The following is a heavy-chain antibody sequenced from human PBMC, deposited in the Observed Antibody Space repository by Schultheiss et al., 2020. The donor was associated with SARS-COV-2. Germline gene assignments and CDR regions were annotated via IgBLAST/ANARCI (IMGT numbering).Heavy chain of an antibody. J-gene: IGHJ5*02. D-gene: IGHD1-26*01. CDR3: ASGGSYSDWFDP. CDR2: VYYSGRT. CDR1: GGSISSYY. Sequence: SETLSLTCTVSGGSISSYYWSWIRQPPGKGLEWIGYVYYSGRTNYNPSLKSRVTISVDTSKNQLSLKLSSVTAADTAVYYCASGGSYSDWFDPWGQGTLVTVSS. V-gene: IGHV4-59*01.